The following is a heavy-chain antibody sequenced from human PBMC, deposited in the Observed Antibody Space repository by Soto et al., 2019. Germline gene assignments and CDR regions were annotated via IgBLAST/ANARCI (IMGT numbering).Heavy chain of an antibody. J-gene: IGHJ4*02. CDR3: AREDAVTKVESFDF. Sequence: PSETLSLSCAVYGGSFSGYFWSWIRQPPGKGLEWIGEINHGGSTNYNPSLERRVTISVDTSKNQFSLKLTSVTAADTAVYYCAREDAVTKVESFDFWSRGTPVTVSS. CDR2: INHGGST. V-gene: IGHV4-34*01. CDR1: GGSFSGYF. D-gene: IGHD4-4*01.